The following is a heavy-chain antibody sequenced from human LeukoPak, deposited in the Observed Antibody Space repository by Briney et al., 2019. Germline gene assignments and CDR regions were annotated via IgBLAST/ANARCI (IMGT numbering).Heavy chain of an antibody. CDR1: GGSISSYY. CDR2: IYYSGST. D-gene: IGHD3-16*01. CDR3: ARDGRGITFGGVEGGDYYYYMDV. V-gene: IGHV4-59*12. J-gene: IGHJ6*03. Sequence: SSETLSLTCTVSGGSISSYYWSWIRQPPGKGLEWIGYIYYSGSTNYNPSLKSRVTISVETSKNQFSLKLSSVTAADTAVYYCARDGRGITFGGVEGGDYYYYMDVWGKGTTVTVSS.